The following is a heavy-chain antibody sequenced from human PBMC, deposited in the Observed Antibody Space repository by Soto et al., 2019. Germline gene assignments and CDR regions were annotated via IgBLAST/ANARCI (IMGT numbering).Heavy chain of an antibody. V-gene: IGHV6-1*01. J-gene: IGHJ5*01. Sequence: PSQTLSLTCAISGDSVSSSSVTWNWIRQSPSRGLEWLGRTYYRSKWYNDYAESVKSRITINPDTSKNQFSLHLNSVTPEDTAVYYCVRLIGNSWFDFWGQRNLVTVSS. CDR3: VRLIGNSWFDF. CDR2: TYYRSKWYN. CDR1: GDSVSSSSVT. D-gene: IGHD1-26*01.